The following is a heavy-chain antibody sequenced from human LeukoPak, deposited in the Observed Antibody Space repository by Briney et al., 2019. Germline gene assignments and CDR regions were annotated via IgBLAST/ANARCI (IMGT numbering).Heavy chain of an antibody. Sequence: SVKVSCKDSGFTFTSSTIQWVRQARGQRLEWIGWIVVGSGNTNYAQKFQERVIITRDMSTATVYMELSSLRSEDTAVYYCAGTPWFEELTLLNWGQGTLVTVSS. V-gene: IGHV1-58*02. D-gene: IGHD3-10*01. J-gene: IGHJ4*02. CDR3: AGTPWFEELTLLN. CDR2: IVVGSGNT. CDR1: GFTFTSST.